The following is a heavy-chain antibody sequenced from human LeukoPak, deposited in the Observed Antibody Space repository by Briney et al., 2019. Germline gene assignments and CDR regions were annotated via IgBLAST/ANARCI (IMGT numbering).Heavy chain of an antibody. CDR1: GYIFTSYW. CDR2: INPGDSDT. CDR3: ARRSESNWFDP. V-gene: IGHV5-51*01. J-gene: IGHJ5*02. Sequence: GASLKISCKGSGYIFTSYWIGWVRQMPGKGLEWMGIINPGDSDTRYSPSFQGQVTISADKSISTAYLQWSSLKASDTAMYYCARRSESNWFDPWGQGTLVTVSS.